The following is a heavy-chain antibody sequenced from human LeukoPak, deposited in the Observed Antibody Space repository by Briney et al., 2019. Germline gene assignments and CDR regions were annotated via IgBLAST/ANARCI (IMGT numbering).Heavy chain of an antibody. J-gene: IGHJ5*02. D-gene: IGHD6-6*01. CDR3: ARDYSSSFEGGWFDP. CDR1: GGSISSGSYY. V-gene: IGHV4-61*02. Sequence: SETLSLTCTVSGGSISSGSYYWSWIRQPAGKGLEWIERIYTSGSTNYNPSLKSRVTISVDTSKNQFSLKLSSVTAADTAVYYCARDYSSSFEGGWFDPWGQGTLVTVSS. CDR2: IYTSGST.